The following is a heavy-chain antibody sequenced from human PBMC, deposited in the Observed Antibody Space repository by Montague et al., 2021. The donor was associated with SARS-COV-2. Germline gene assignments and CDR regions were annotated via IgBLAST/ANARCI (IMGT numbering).Heavy chain of an antibody. CDR2: IYYSGST. CDR3: ARDRGYFDWLFHSDYYYYGMDV. J-gene: IGHJ6*02. V-gene: IGHV4-31*03. D-gene: IGHD3-9*01. Sequence: TLSLTCTVSGGSISSGGYYWSWIRQHPRKGLEWIGYIYYSGSTYYNPSLKSRVTISVDTSKNQFSLKLSSVAAADTAVYYCARDRGYFDWLFHSDYYYYGMDVWGQGTTVTVSS. CDR1: GGSISSGGYY.